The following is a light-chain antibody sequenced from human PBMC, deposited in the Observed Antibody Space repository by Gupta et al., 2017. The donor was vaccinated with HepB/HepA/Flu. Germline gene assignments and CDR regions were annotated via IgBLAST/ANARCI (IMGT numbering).Light chain of an antibody. CDR1: QAIGSW. Sequence: DIQMTQSPTSVSASIGDRVTITCRASQAIGSWLAWFQQKPGKAPKLLIYVASSLQSGVPPRFSGSGSGTDFTLTISNLQPGGSATYYCQQAYTFPWTFGQGTKVEI. CDR3: QQAYTFPWT. CDR2: VAS. J-gene: IGKJ1*01. V-gene: IGKV1-12*01.